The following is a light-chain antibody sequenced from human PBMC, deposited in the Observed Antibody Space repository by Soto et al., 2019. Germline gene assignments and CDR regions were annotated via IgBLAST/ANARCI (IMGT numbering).Light chain of an antibody. V-gene: IGKV1-39*01. J-gene: IGKJ4*01. CDR1: QSISSY. CDR3: QQRSSAPRS. Sequence: DIQMTQSPSSLSASVGDRVTITCRASQSISSYLNWYQQKPGKAPKLLIYAASSLQSGVPSRFSGSGSGTDFTLTISSLQPEDFATYYCQQRSSAPRSFGGGTKVDIK. CDR2: AAS.